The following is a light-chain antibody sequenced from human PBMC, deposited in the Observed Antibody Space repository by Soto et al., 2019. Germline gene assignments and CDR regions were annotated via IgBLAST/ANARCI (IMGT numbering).Light chain of an antibody. CDR1: SNDIGYYNY. Sequence: QSVLTQPASVSGSPGQSITISCTGTSNDIGYYNYVSWYQQHPDKAPKLITYGVSNRPSGVSIRFAGSKSGNTASLTISGLQAEDEADYYCASYTRTTTLVFGGGTKLTVL. V-gene: IGLV2-14*01. CDR3: ASYTRTTTLV. CDR2: GVS. J-gene: IGLJ2*01.